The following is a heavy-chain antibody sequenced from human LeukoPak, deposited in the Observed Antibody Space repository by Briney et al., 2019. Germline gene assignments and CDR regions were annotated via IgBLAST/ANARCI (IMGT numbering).Heavy chain of an antibody. Sequence: ASVKVSCKASGYTFTSYDINWVRQATGQGLEWMGWMNPNSGNTGYAQKFQGRVTMTRNTSISTAYMELSSLRSEDTAVYYCARGRFGQKRITIFGVVIPPNYYCYYGMDVWGQGTTVTVSS. D-gene: IGHD3-3*01. CDR1: GYTFTSYD. CDR3: ARGRFGQKRITIFGVVIPPNYYCYYGMDV. CDR2: MNPNSGNT. V-gene: IGHV1-8*01. J-gene: IGHJ6*02.